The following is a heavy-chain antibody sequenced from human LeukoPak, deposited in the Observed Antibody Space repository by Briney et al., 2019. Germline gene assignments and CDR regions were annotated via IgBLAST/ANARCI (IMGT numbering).Heavy chain of an antibody. CDR1: GGSFSGYY. D-gene: IGHD3-22*01. J-gene: IGHJ4*02. CDR3: ASGSSGFDS. CDR2: INHSGST. V-gene: IGHV4-34*01. Sequence: SETLSLTCAVYGGSFSGYYWSWIRQPPGKGLEWIGEINHSGSTNYNPSLKSRVTISVDTSKNQFSLKLSSVTAADTAVYFCASGSSGFDSWGQGTLVTVSS.